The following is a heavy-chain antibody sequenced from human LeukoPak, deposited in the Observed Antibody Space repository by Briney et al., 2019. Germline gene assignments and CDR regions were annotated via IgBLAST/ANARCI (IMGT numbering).Heavy chain of an antibody. D-gene: IGHD3-9*01. J-gene: IGHJ2*01. CDR2: ISYDGNKK. Sequence: GGSLRLSCAASGFTFSSYGMPWVRQAPGKGLERVAVISYDGNKKYYADSVKGRFTISRDNSKNTLYLQMNSLRAEDTAVYYCAKENGVLRYFDWLLPYWYFNLWGRGTLVTVSS. CDR3: AKENGVLRYFDWLLPYWYFNL. CDR1: GFTFSSYG. V-gene: IGHV3-30*18.